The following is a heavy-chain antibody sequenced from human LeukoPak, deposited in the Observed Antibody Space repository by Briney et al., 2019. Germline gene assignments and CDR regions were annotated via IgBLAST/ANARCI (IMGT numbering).Heavy chain of an antibody. J-gene: IGHJ4*02. CDR2: IKQDGSEK. Sequence: AAGFRFRSYWMNXGRQAAGKGLEGGANIKQDGSEKYYVYSLKGRFTISRDNPKNSLYLQMNSLRAEDTAVYYCASGGYSFFYWGQGTLVTVSS. CDR1: GFRFRSYW. CDR3: ASGGYSFFY. D-gene: IGHD5-18*01. V-gene: IGHV3-7*03.